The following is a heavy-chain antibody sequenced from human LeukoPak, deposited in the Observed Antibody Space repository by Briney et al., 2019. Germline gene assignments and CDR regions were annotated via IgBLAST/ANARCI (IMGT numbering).Heavy chain of an antibody. J-gene: IGHJ4*02. CDR2: IYTSGST. D-gene: IGHD2-2*01. CDR3: ARESSEDIVVVPAASDWYYFDY. Sequence: KSSETLSLTCTVSGGSISSYYWSWIRQPAGKGLEWIGRIYTSGSTNYNPSLKRRVTMSVDTSKNQFSLKLSSVTAADTAVYYCARESSEDIVVVPAASDWYYFDYWGQGTLVTVSS. V-gene: IGHV4-4*07. CDR1: GGSISSYY.